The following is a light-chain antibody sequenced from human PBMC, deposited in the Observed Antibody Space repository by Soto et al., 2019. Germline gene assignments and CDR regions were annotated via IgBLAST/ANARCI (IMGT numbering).Light chain of an antibody. CDR2: AAS. J-gene: IGKJ2*01. CDR3: HRSYSTLMYM. Sequence: DLQMTQSPSSLSASVGDRVTITCRASQSISSYLNWYQQKPGKAPKLLIYAASSLKSGIPSRFSGSASGTDLTRLSSRVKPEDFAAYCWHRSYSTLMYMFGQGTNLEIK. CDR1: QSISSY. V-gene: IGKV1-39*01.